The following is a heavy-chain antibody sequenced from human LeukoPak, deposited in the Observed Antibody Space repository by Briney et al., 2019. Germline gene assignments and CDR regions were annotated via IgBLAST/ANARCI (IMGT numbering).Heavy chain of an antibody. CDR1: GGSISSSSYY. J-gene: IGHJ4*02. CDR2: IYYSGST. V-gene: IGHV4-39*07. D-gene: IGHD2-21*02. CDR3: ARGRVGADCGGDCYPVEFFDY. Sequence: SETLSLTCTVSGGSISSSSYYWGWIRQPPGKGLEWIGSIYYSGSTNYNPSLKSRVTISVDKSKNQFSLKLSSVTAADTAVYYCARGRVGADCGGDCYPVEFFDYWGQGTLVTVSS.